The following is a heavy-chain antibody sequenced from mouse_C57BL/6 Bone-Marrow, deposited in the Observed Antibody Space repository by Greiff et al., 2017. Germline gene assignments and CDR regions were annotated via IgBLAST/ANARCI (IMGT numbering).Heavy chain of an antibody. V-gene: IGHV1-19*01. D-gene: IGHD1-1*01. CDR3: ARSGSSLYYAMDY. CDR2: INPYNGGT. Sequence: EVQLQESGPVLVKPGASVKMSCKASGYTFTDYYMNWVKQSHGKSLEWIGVINPYNGGTSYNQKFKGKATLTVDKSSSTAYMALNSLTSEDSAVYYCARSGSSLYYAMDYWGQGTSVTVSS. CDR1: GYTFTDYY. J-gene: IGHJ4*01.